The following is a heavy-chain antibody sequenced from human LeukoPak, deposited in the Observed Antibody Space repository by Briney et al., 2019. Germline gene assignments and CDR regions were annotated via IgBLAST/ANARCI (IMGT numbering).Heavy chain of an antibody. CDR3: AVDSYDAFDI. J-gene: IGHJ3*02. D-gene: IGHD6-6*01. CDR1: GYTFTGYY. V-gene: IGHV1-2*06. Sequence: ASVKVSCKASGYTFTGYYMHWVRQAPGQGLEWMGRINPNSGGTNYAQKFQGRVTMTRGTSTSTVYMELSSLRSEDTAVYYCAVDSYDAFDIWGQGTMVTVSS. CDR2: INPNSGGT.